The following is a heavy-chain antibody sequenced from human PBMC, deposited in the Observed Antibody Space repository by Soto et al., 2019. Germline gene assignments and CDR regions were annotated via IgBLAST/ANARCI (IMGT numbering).Heavy chain of an antibody. D-gene: IGHD6-13*01. CDR2: IIPILGIA. CDR1: GGTFSSYT. CDR3: AGRGGGSSGYQQDY. J-gene: IGHJ4*02. Sequence: QVQLVQSGAEVKKPGSSVKVSCKASGGTFSSYTISWVRQAPGQGLEWMGRIIPILGIANYAQKFQGRVTITADKSTGTAYRELGSLRSGDTAGNYGAGRGGGSSGYQQDYWGQGTLVTFS. V-gene: IGHV1-69*02.